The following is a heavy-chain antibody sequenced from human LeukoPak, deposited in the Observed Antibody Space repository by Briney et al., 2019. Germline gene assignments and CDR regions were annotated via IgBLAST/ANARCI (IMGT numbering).Heavy chain of an antibody. Sequence: GGSLRLSCAASGFTFSRYTMHWVRQAPGKGLEWVAVIWYDGSNKYYADSVKGRFTISRDNSKNTLYLQMNSLRAEDTAVYYCARGALWFGELLLDSDYFDYWGQGTLVTVSS. D-gene: IGHD3-10*01. CDR2: IWYDGSNK. V-gene: IGHV3-33*08. CDR3: ARGALWFGELLLDSDYFDY. CDR1: GFTFSRYT. J-gene: IGHJ4*02.